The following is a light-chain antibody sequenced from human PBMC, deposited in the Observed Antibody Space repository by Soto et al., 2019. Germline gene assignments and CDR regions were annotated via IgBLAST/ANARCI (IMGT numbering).Light chain of an antibody. Sequence: QSALTQPASVSGSPGQSVTISCTGSSSDVGGADYVSWYQQHPGKAPKLIIFEVRHRPSGISSRFSGSKSGNTASLTISGLKVEDEADYYCCSSGGSPTYVFGTGTKVTVL. J-gene: IGLJ1*01. CDR2: EVR. V-gene: IGLV2-23*02. CDR3: CSSGGSPTYV. CDR1: SSDVGGADY.